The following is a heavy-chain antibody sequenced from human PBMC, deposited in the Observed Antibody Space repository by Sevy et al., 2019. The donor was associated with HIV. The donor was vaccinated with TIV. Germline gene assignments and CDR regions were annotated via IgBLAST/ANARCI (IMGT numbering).Heavy chain of an antibody. CDR1: GFTFTSYA. V-gene: IGHV3-30-3*01. D-gene: IGHD6-19*01. CDR3: AKAVADSNYYYGLDV. J-gene: IGHJ6*02. Sequence: GGSLRLSCAASGFTFTSYAMHWVRQAPGKGLEWVAVISYDGSNKYYADSVRGRFTISRDNSKNTLYLQMNSLRAEDTAVYYCAKAVADSNYYYGLDVWGQGTTVTVSS. CDR2: ISYDGSNK.